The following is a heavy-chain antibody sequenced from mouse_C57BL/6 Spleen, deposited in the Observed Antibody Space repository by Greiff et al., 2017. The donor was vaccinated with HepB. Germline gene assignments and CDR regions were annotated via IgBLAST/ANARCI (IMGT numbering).Heavy chain of an antibody. CDR3: DWQRGRGAMDY. D-gene: IGHD6-1*01. CDR1: GFTFSDYG. Sequence: EVKLVESGGGLVKPGGSLKLSCAASGFTFSDYGMHWVRQAPEKGLEWVAYISSGSSTIYYADTVKGRFTISRDNAKNTLCLQMTSLRSEDTAMYYCDWQRGRGAMDYWGQGTSVTVSS. CDR2: ISSGSSTI. J-gene: IGHJ4*01. V-gene: IGHV5-17*01.